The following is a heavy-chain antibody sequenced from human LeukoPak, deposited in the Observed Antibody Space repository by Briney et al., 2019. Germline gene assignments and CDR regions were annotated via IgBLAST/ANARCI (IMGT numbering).Heavy chain of an antibody. J-gene: IGHJ4*02. CDR2: ITWNGGSI. CDR1: GFTFDNFA. D-gene: IGHD2-15*01. V-gene: IGHV3-9*01. Sequence: SGGSLRLSCAASGFTFDNFAMHWLRQVPGKGLAWVSGITWNGGSIGYADSVKGRFTISRDNAKNSLYLQMNSLRAEDTALFYCAKGGCSGGSCFHAALDYWGQGTLVTVSS. CDR3: AKGGCSGGSCFHAALDY.